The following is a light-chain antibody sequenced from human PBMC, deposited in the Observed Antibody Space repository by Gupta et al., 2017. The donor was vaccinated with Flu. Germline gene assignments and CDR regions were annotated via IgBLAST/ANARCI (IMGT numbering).Light chain of an antibody. Sequence: QSALTHPASVSGSPGQSITIYSTGTSSDVGGYDYVSWYQQHPGKAPKLMIYEVSNRPPGVSNHFSGSKSGNTASRIISGLQAEDEADYYCSSYSSRTSWVFGGGTKLTVL. V-gene: IGLV2-14*01. J-gene: IGLJ3*02. CDR3: SSYSSRTSWV. CDR1: SSDVGGYDY. CDR2: EVS.